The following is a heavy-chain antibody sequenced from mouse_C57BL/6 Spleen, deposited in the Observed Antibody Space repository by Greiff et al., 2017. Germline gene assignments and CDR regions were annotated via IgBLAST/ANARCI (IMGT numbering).Heavy chain of an antibody. Sequence: QVQLKESGAELVRPGASVTLSCKASGYTFTDYEMHWVKQTPVHGLEWIGAIDPETGGTAYNQKFKGKAILTADKSSSTAYMELRSLTSEDSAVYYCTRSDGYYGGYWGQGTTLTVSS. CDR1: GYTFTDYE. CDR3: TRSDGYYGGY. CDR2: IDPETGGT. V-gene: IGHV1-15*01. D-gene: IGHD2-3*01. J-gene: IGHJ2*01.